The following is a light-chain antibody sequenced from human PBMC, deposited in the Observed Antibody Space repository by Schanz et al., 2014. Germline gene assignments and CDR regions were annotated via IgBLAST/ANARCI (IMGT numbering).Light chain of an antibody. V-gene: IGKV3-20*01. CDR3: QQYAESPRYT. J-gene: IGKJ2*01. CDR2: GAS. Sequence: EIVLTQSPGALSLSPGDRATLSCRASQSVSSIDLAWYQQKPGQAPNVLIYGASSRATGIPDRFSGSGSGTDFTLTISRLEPEDFAVYYCQQYAESPRYTFGQGTKLEIK. CDR1: QSVSSID.